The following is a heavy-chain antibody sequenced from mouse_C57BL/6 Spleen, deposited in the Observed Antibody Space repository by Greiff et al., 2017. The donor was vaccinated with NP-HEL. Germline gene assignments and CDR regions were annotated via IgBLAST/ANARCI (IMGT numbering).Heavy chain of an antibody. CDR2: ISYDGSN. CDR3: ARDLYYDYDGFAY. D-gene: IGHD2-4*01. V-gene: IGHV3-6*01. Sequence: EVQVVESGPGLVKPSQSLSLTCSVTGYSITSGYYWNWIRQFPGNKLEWMGYISYDGSNNYNPSLKNRISITRDTSKNQFFLKLNSVTTEDTATYYCARDLYYDYDGFAYWGQGTLVTVSA. CDR1: GYSITSGYY. J-gene: IGHJ3*01.